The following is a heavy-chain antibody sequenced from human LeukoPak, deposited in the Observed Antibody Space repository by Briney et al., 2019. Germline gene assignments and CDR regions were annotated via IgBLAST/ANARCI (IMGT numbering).Heavy chain of an antibody. V-gene: IGHV3-23*01. CDR1: GFTFSSYA. Sequence: PGGSLRLSCAASGFTFSSYAMSWVRQAPGKGLEWVSTVSGGGGTTYYADSVKGRFTISRDNSKNTLFLQMNRLRAEDTAIYYCAKDMGYCSSATCYGLDYWGQGTLVTVSS. J-gene: IGHJ4*02. CDR3: AKDMGYCSSATCYGLDY. D-gene: IGHD2-2*01. CDR2: VSGGGGTT.